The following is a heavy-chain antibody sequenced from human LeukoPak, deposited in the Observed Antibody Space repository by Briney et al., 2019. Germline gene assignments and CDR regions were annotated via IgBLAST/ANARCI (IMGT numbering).Heavy chain of an antibody. D-gene: IGHD3-22*01. CDR1: GGSISSSSYY. CDR3: ARWVKGYYYVSSGYPGFDY. Sequence: PSETLSLTCTVSGGSISSSSYYWGWIRQPPGKGLEWIGSIYYSGSTYYNPSLKSRVTISVDTSKNQFSLKLSSVTAADTAVYYCARWVKGYYYVSSGYPGFDYWGQGTLVTVSS. V-gene: IGHV4-39*01. J-gene: IGHJ4*02. CDR2: IYYSGST.